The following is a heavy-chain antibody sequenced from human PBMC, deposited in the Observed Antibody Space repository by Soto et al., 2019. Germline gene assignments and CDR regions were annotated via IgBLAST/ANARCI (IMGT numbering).Heavy chain of an antibody. CDR3: ARDLEYYDFWTPVYYYGMDV. CDR2: INSDGSST. CDR1: GFTFSSYW. V-gene: IGHV3-74*01. Sequence: PGGSLRLSCAASGFTFSSYWMHWVRQAPGKGLVWVSRINSDGSSTSYADSVKGRFTISRDNAKNTLYLQMNSLRAEDTAVYYCARDLEYYDFWTPVYYYGMDVWGQGTTVTVSS. D-gene: IGHD3-3*01. J-gene: IGHJ6*02.